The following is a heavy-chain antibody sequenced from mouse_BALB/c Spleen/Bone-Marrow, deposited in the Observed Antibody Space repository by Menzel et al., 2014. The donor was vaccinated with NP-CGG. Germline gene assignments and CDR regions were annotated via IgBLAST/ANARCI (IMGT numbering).Heavy chain of an antibody. D-gene: IGHD6-5*01. V-gene: IGHV2-9*02. CDR1: GFSLKNYG. CDR2: IGTGGGT. Sequence: QVQLKESGPGLVAPSQSLSITCTVSGFSLKNYGVHWVRQPPGKGLEWLGVIGTGGGTNYNSALMSRLSISIDNSKSQVFLKMNSLQTDDTAMYYCARDWAYCNWYFDVWGARTPVNVPS. CDR3: ARDWAYCNWYFDV. J-gene: IGHJ1*01.